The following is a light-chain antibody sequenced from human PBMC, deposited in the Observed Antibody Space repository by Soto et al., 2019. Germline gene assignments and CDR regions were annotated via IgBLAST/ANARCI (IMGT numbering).Light chain of an antibody. CDR2: ATS. V-gene: IGKV1D-12*01. J-gene: IGKJ5*01. CDR3: QQANSFPIT. CDR1: EDISRW. Sequence: DIQMTQSPSSVFASVGDRVTITCRANEDISRWLTWYQQKPGKAPKVLIYATSTLQSGVPSRFSGGRSGTDFTLTISSLQPEDFATYYCQQANSFPITFGQGTRLEI.